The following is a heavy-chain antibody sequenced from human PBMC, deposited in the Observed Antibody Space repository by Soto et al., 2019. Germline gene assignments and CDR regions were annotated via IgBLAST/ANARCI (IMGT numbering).Heavy chain of an antibody. Sequence: GGSLRLSCAATGFIFSSYWMSWVRQAPGKGLEWVANIKQDGSAKSYVDSAKGGFTISRDNAKNSLHLQMNSLRAEDTAVYYCAGGYDFWSGYFYCDYWGQGTLVAVSS. V-gene: IGHV3-7*03. J-gene: IGHJ4*02. D-gene: IGHD3-3*01. CDR3: AGGYDFWSGYFYCDY. CDR1: GFIFSSYW. CDR2: IKQDGSAK.